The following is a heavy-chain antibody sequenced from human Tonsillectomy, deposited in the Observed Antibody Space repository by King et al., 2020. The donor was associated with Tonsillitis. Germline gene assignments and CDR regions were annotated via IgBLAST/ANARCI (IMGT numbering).Heavy chain of an antibody. V-gene: IGHV3-48*01. CDR1: GFDFSSYS. J-gene: IGHJ4*02. CDR2: ISSSGKTI. D-gene: IGHD6-13*01. Sequence: VQLVESGGLLLQPGGSVRLSCVASGFDFSSYSMNWVRLAPGRGLEWLSYISSSGKTIFYANSVRGRFTISRDNAKNSVFLQTDSLTVEDTAVYYCARDGPSVWWAAAGLDYWGRGTLVTVSA. CDR3: ARDGPSVWWAAAGLDY.